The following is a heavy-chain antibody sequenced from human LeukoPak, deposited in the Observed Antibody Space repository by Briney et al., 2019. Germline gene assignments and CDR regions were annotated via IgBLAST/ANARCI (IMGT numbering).Heavy chain of an antibody. CDR1: GFTFSSYA. J-gene: IGHJ4*02. V-gene: IGHV3-64*01. CDR3: ARSTVVIRPFDY. CDR2: ISSNGGST. D-gene: IGHD4-23*01. Sequence: GGSLRLSCAASGFTFSSYAMHWVRQAPGKGLEYVSAISSNGGSTYYANSVKGRFTISRDNSKNTLYLQMGSLRAEDMAVYYCARSTVVIRPFDYWGQGTLVTVSS.